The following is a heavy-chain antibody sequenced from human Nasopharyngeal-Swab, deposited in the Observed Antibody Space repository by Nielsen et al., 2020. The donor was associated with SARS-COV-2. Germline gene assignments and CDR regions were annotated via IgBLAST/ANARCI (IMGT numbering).Heavy chain of an antibody. Sequence: GGPLTLSCTPSYFPVRSNFLTWVRQAPGKGLEWVSLLYTGGSTYYADSVKGRFTISRDSSKNTLYLQMKGLRAEDTALYYCARTNRDGRGIFDYWGQGTLVTVSS. CDR1: YFPVRSNF. J-gene: IGHJ4*02. CDR3: ARTNRDGRGIFDY. V-gene: IGHV3-53*01. CDR2: LYTGGST. D-gene: IGHD5-24*01.